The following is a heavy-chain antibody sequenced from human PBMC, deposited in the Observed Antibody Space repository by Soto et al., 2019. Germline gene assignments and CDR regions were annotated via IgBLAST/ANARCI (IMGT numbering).Heavy chain of an antibody. J-gene: IGHJ6*03. CDR1: NGSMSTGGYY. CDR2: IYYTGST. Sequence: PSETLSLTCTVSNGSMSTGGYYWGWIRQHPAKGLEWIGYIYYTGSTNYSPSLESRLTISADMSKNQFSLKLTSVTAADTAVYYCAGTAVTPYHHYMDIWGQGTTVTVSS. V-gene: IGHV4-31*02. CDR3: AGTAVTPYHHYMDI. D-gene: IGHD4-17*01.